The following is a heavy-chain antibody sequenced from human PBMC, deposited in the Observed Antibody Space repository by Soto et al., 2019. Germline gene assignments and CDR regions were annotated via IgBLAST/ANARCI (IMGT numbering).Heavy chain of an antibody. J-gene: IGHJ4*02. CDR2: IYYSGST. CDR1: GGSISSSSYY. V-gene: IGHV4-39*01. Sequence: SETLSLTCTVSGGSISSSSYYWGWIRQPPGKGLEWIGSIYYSGSTYYNPSLKSRVTISVDTSKNQFSLKLSSVTAADTAVYYCARHVRYRFQGPSSERSFDYWGQGTLVTVSS. D-gene: IGHD1-26*01. CDR3: ARHVRYRFQGPSSERSFDY.